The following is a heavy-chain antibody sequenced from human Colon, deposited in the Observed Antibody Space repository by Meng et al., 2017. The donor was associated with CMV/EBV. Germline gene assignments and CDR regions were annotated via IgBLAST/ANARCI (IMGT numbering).Heavy chain of an antibody. CDR1: GFSVSSNY. V-gene: IGHV3-53*01. CDR3: VKGAPFDS. Sequence: GESLKISCAASGFSVSSNYMNWVRQAPGKGLEWVSVIYGDNTTHYADSVKGRFTISRDSSKNTLYLQMNSLTAEDTAFYYCVKGAPFDSWGQGTLVTVSS. CDR2: IYGDNTT. J-gene: IGHJ4*02.